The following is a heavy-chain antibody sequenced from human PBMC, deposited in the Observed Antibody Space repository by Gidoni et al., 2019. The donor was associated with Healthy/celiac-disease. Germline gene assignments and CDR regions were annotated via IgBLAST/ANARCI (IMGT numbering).Heavy chain of an antibody. D-gene: IGHD5-12*01. J-gene: IGHJ6*02. Sequence: QVPLVPSGAEVKKPVSSVKVSCKASGGTFSSYALSWVRQAPGQGLEWMGRIIPILGIANYAQKFQGRVTITADKSTSTAYMELSSLRSEDTAVYYCARAVVATSNVTPRVYYYYGMDVWGQGTTVTVSS. CDR1: GGTFSSYA. CDR3: ARAVVATSNVTPRVYYYYGMDV. CDR2: IIPILGIA. V-gene: IGHV1-69*04.